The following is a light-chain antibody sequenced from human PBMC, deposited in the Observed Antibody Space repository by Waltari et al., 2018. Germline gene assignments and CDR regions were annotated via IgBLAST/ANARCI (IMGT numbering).Light chain of an antibody. CDR2: DVS. J-gene: IGKJ2*01. CDR3: HQNDKVPYT. CDR1: RDIRHF. Sequence: DIQMTQSPSSLSASLGDRRTITCPASRDIRHFLNWYQQKPGQAPKLLIYDVSNLEAGVPSRFSGSGSGTDFTFTISSLQPEDLATYYCHQNDKVPYTFGQGTNVDI. V-gene: IGKV1-33*01.